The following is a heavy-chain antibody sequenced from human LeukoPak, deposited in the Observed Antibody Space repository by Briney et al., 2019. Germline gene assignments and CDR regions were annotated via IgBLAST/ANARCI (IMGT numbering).Heavy chain of an antibody. V-gene: IGHV4-59*01. Sequence: PSYTLPLTCTVSGCSIRRYYRLWIRQPPPKELAWIGYIYYSGSTNYNPSLKSRVTISVDTSKNQFSLKLSSVTAADTAVYYCARDPSMGGSYSHFDYWGQGTLVTVSS. CDR2: IYYSGST. CDR1: GCSIRRYY. D-gene: IGHD1-26*01. CDR3: ARDPSMGGSYSHFDY. J-gene: IGHJ4*02.